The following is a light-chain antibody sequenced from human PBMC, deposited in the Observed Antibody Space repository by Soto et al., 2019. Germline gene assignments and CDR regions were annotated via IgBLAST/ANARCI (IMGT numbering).Light chain of an antibody. CDR1: QTISGW. CDR3: QQYNNYSWT. J-gene: IGKJ1*01. V-gene: IGKV1-5*03. Sequence: IQMTQSPSSLSASVGDRVTLTCRASQTISGWLAWYQQKPGKAPKLLIYKASSLESGVPSRFSGSGSGTDFTLTISSLQSDDFATYYCQQYNNYSWTFGQGTKVDIK. CDR2: KAS.